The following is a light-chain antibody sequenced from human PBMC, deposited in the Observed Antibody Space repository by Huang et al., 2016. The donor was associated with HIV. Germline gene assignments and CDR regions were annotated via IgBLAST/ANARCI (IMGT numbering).Light chain of an antibody. V-gene: IGKV3-11*01. Sequence: EIVLTQSPATLSFSPGERATLSCRASQSVNTFVAWYQQKPGQAPRLLIYDAANRATGIPARFSGSGSGTDFTLTISSLEPEDFAVYYCQQRSNRPLTFGGGTKVEIK. CDR2: DAA. J-gene: IGKJ4*01. CDR3: QQRSNRPLT. CDR1: QSVNTF.